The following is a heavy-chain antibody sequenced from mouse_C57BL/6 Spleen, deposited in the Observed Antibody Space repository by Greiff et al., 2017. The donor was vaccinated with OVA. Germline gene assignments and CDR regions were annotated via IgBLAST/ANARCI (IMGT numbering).Heavy chain of an antibody. J-gene: IGHJ4*01. D-gene: IGHD1-1*01. CDR3: VRRGDYYGSSPYYYAMDY. Sequence: EVHLVESGGGLVQPKGSLKLSCAASGFSFNTYAMNWVRQAPGKGLEWVARIRSKSNNYATYYADSVKDRFTISRDDSESMLYLQMNNLKTEDTAMYYCVRRGDYYGSSPYYYAMDYWGQGTSVTVSS. CDR1: GFSFNTYA. V-gene: IGHV10-1*01. CDR2: IRSKSNNYAT.